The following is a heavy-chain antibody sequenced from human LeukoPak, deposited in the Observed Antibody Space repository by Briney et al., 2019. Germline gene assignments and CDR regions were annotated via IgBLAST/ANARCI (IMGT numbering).Heavy chain of an antibody. CDR2: ISGSGGST. V-gene: IGHV3-23*01. CDR1: GFTFSSYA. CDR3: ARDGSKLQHPTGWSPP. J-gene: IGHJ5*02. Sequence: GGSLRLSCAASGFTFSSYAMSWVRQAPGKGLEWVSAISGSGGSTYYADSVKGRFTISRDNAKNSLYLQMNSLRDEDTAVYYWARDGSKLQHPTGWSPPGGQEPLVTVSS. D-gene: IGHD6-19*01.